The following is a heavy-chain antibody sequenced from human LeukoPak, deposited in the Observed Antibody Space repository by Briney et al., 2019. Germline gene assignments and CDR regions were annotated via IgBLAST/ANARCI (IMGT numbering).Heavy chain of an antibody. CDR2: IYYTGSI. CDR3: ASDCSGCTCYRYFFDY. V-gene: IGHV4-31*03. CDR1: GASISSGGYY. D-gene: IGHD2-15*01. J-gene: IGHJ4*02. Sequence: SEPLSLTCTVSGASISSGGYYWSWISQHPGKGLEWIGYIYYTGSIYYNPSLRSRIFISVDTARNQFSMQLRSVTAADTAVYYCASDCSGCTCYRYFFDYWGQGTQVTVSS.